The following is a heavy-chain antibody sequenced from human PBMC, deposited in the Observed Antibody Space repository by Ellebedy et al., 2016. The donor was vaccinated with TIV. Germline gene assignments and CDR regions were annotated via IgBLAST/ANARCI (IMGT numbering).Heavy chain of an antibody. Sequence: SETLSLTXAVYGGSFSGYYWSWIRQPPGKGLEWIGEINHSGSTNYNPSLKSRVTISVDTFKNQFSLKLSSVTAADTAVYYCARDYGKDWGQGTLVTVSS. CDR1: GGSFSGYY. J-gene: IGHJ4*02. D-gene: IGHD4-17*01. V-gene: IGHV4-34*01. CDR2: INHSGST. CDR3: ARDYGKD.